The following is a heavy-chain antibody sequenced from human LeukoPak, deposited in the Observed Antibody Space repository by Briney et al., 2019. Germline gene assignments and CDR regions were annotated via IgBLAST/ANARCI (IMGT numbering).Heavy chain of an antibody. V-gene: IGHV3-23*01. Sequence: GGSLRLSCAASGFTFSGYAMSWVRQAPGKGLEWVAGLSGSGGGTNYADSVQGRFTISRDNPKNTLYLQMNSLRAEDTAVYFCAKRGVVIRVFLVGFHKEAYYFDSWGQGALVTVSS. D-gene: IGHD3-10*01. CDR3: AKRGVVIRVFLVGFHKEAYYFDS. CDR1: GFTFSGYA. J-gene: IGHJ4*02. CDR2: LSGSGGGT.